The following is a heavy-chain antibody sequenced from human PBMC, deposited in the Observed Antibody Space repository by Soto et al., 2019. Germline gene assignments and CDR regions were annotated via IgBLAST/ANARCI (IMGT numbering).Heavy chain of an antibody. Sequence: ASVQVSCKASGYTFTSYDINWVRQATGQGLEWMGCMNPNSGNTGYAQKFQGRVTMTRNTSISTAYMELSSLRSEDTAVYYCARDSRYDILTGYYAPYYYGMDVWGQGTTVTVSS. J-gene: IGHJ6*02. CDR1: GYTFTSYD. CDR2: MNPNSGNT. V-gene: IGHV1-8*01. D-gene: IGHD3-9*01. CDR3: ARDSRYDILTGYYAPYYYGMDV.